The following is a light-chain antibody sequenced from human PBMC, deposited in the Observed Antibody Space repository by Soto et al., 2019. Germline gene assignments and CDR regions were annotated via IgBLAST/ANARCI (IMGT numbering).Light chain of an antibody. J-gene: IGKJ5*01. Sequence: VLTQSPLSLSVSPGEPASISCRSSQSLTHSSGYNYLDWYLLKSGQPPQLVIYLGSNRGSGVRDRFSGSGSGTHFTLTISRVETEDAGVYFCMQPLQTLITFGQGTRLEIQ. CDR3: MQPLQTLIT. CDR2: LGS. CDR1: QSLTHSSGYNY. V-gene: IGKV2-28*01.